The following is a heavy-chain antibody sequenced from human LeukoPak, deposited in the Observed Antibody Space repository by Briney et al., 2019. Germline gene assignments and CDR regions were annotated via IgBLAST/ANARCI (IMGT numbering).Heavy chain of an antibody. CDR1: GFTFSSYA. V-gene: IGHV3-23*01. CDR3: ARDQSYGYYFDY. Sequence: GVSLRLSCAASGFTFSSYAMSWVRQAPGKGLEWVSAISGSGGSTYYADSVKGRFTISRDNSKNTLYLQMNSLRAEDTAVYYCARDQSYGYYFDYWGQGTLVTVSS. J-gene: IGHJ4*02. CDR2: ISGSGGST. D-gene: IGHD4-17*01.